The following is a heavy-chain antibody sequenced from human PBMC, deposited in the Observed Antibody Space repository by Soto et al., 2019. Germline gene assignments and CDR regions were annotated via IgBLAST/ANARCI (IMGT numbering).Heavy chain of an antibody. CDR3: ARDRLYYDDNWFDP. V-gene: IGHV1-18*01. CDR2: ISAYNGNT. J-gene: IGHJ5*02. CDR1: GYTFTSYG. D-gene: IGHD3-3*01. Sequence: ASVKVSCKASGYTFTSYGISWVRQAPGQGLEWMGWISAYNGNTNYAQKLQGRVTMTTDTSTSTAYMELRSLRSDDTAVYYCARDRLYYDDNWFDPWGQGTLVTVSS.